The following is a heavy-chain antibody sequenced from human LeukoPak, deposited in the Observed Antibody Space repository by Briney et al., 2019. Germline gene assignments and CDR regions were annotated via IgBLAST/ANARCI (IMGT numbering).Heavy chain of an antibody. V-gene: IGHV4-34*01. CDR2: INHSGST. CDR3: ARGGGSANLARFDS. CDR1: GGSFSGYY. Sequence: SETLSLTCAVYGGSFSGYYWSWIRQPPGKGLEWIGEINHSGSTNYNPSLKSRVTISVDTSKNQFSLKLSSVTAADTAVYYCARGGGSANLARFDSWGQGTLVTVSS. D-gene: IGHD2-15*01. J-gene: IGHJ4*02.